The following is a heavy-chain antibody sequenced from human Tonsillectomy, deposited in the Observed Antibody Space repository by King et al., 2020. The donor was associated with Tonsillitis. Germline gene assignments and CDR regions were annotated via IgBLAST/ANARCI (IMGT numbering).Heavy chain of an antibody. CDR3: AKGGRDTSGYFDRLDY. J-gene: IGHJ4*02. V-gene: IGHV3-23*04. CDR2: IGGAGVTT. CDR1: GFTFRSNA. Sequence: VQLVESGGGLLQPGGSLRLSCAASGFTFRSNAMSWVRQAPGKGLEWVSLIGGAGVTTYYADSVKGRFTISRDNSKNTLYLQMNSLRADDTAIYYCAKGGRDTSGYFDRLDYWGQGTLVTVAS. D-gene: IGHD3-22*01.